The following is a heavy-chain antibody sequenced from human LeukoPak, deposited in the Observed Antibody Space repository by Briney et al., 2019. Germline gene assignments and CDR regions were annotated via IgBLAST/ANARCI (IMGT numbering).Heavy chain of an antibody. CDR1: GYTFTSYY. Sequence: WASVKVSCKASGYTFTSYYMHWVRQAPGQGLEWMGIINPSGGSTSYAQKFQGRVTMTRDMSTSTVYMELSSLRSEDTAVYYCARVPAKYYYGSGSYSLGAFDIWGQGTMVTVSS. V-gene: IGHV1-46*01. D-gene: IGHD3-10*01. CDR2: INPSGGST. CDR3: ARVPAKYYYGSGSYSLGAFDI. J-gene: IGHJ3*02.